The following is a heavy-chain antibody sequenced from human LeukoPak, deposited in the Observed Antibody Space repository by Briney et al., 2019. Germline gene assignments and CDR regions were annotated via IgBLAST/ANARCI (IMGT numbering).Heavy chain of an antibody. CDR2: INSDGSST. D-gene: IGHD6-19*01. CDR3: ATAGGSSGSYPLIY. CDR1: GFTFSSYW. J-gene: IGHJ4*02. Sequence: GGSLRLSCAASGFTFSSYWMHWVRQAPGKGLVWVSRINSDGSSTSYADSVKGRFTISRDNAKNTLYLQMNSLRAEDTAVYYCATAGGSSGSYPLIYWGQGTLVTVSS. V-gene: IGHV3-74*01.